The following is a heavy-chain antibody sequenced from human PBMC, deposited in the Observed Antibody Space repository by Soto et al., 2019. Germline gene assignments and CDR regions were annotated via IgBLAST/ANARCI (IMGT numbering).Heavy chain of an antibody. V-gene: IGHV1-69*01. CDR3: ARVDRAGSYSPDYYYDGMDV. J-gene: IGHJ6*02. Sequence: QVQLVQSGAEVKKPGSSVKVSCKASGGTFSSYAISWVRQAPGQGLEWMGGIIPIFGTANYAQKFQGRVTITADESTSTAYMELSRLRAADTAVYYCARVDRAGSYSPDYYYDGMDVWGQGTTVTVSS. CDR2: IIPIFGTA. CDR1: GGTFSSYA. D-gene: IGHD3-10*01.